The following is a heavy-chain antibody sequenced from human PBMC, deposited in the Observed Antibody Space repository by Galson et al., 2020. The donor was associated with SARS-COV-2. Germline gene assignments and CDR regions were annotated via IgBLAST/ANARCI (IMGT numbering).Heavy chain of an antibody. Sequence: ETLSLTCTVSGGSITYLDYYWGWVRQPPGKGLEWIATIYYNGKTFYTPSLTSRVTISVDASNNQFSLRLRSVTARDTAVYYCVRQTYSDFLFDSWAREPWSPSPQ. CDR2: IYYNGKT. CDR1: GGSITYLDYY. J-gene: IGHJ4*02. CDR3: VRQTYSDFLFDS. D-gene: IGHD3-3*01. V-gene: IGHV4-39*01.